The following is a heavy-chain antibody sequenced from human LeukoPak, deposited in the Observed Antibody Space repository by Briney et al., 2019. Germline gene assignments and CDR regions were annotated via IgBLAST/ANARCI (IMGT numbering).Heavy chain of an antibody. D-gene: IGHD2-15*01. CDR2: ISSSSSYT. J-gene: IGHJ6*03. Sequence: GGSLRLSCAASGFTFSSYSMNWVRQAPGKGLEWVSSISSSSSYTYYADSVKGRFTISRDNAKNSLYLQMNSLRAEDTAVYYCAKDGVAATPIYYYYMDVWGKGTTVTISS. CDR1: GFTFSSYS. V-gene: IGHV3-21*01. CDR3: AKDGVAATPIYYYYMDV.